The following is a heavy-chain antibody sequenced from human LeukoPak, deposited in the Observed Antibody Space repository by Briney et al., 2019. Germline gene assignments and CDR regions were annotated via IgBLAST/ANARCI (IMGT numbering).Heavy chain of an antibody. CDR2: IYYSGST. D-gene: IGHD3-22*01. J-gene: IGHJ3*02. CDR3: ARARSSGYYYVYAFDI. V-gene: IGHV4-59*01. Sequence: SETLSLTCTVSGGSLSSYYWSWIRQPPGKGLEWIGYIYYSGSTNYNPSLKSRVTISVDTSKNQFSLKLSSVTAADTAVYYCARARSSGYYYVYAFDIWGQGTMVTVSS. CDR1: GGSLSSYY.